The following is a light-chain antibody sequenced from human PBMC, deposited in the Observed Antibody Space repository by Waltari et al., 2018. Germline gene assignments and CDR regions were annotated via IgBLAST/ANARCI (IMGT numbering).Light chain of an antibody. Sequence: VFTQSPATLSLSPGARATLSCRASQSVGSYLAWYQQKPGQVPRLVIYDASSRATGVPARFSGSGSGTEFTLTISSLEPEDFAVYYCQQRNIWPNTFGQGTKLEIK. V-gene: IGKV3-11*01. J-gene: IGKJ2*01. CDR1: QSVGSY. CDR2: DAS. CDR3: QQRNIWPNT.